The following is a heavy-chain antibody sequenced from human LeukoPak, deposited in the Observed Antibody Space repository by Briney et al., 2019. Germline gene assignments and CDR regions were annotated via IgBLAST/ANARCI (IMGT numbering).Heavy chain of an antibody. CDR1: GYLFTNYW. D-gene: IGHD1-26*01. V-gene: IGHV5-51*01. CDR3: ARQWYSSGSYYQTFGY. J-gene: IGHJ4*02. CDR2: IYFGDSDT. Sequence: RGEYPKTPCEGSGYLFTNYWIGWVRQVPGKGMEGMGVIYFGDSDTRYSPSFQGQVTISADKSISTAYLQWSSLKASDTAMYYCARQWYSSGSYYQTFGYWGQGTLVTVSS.